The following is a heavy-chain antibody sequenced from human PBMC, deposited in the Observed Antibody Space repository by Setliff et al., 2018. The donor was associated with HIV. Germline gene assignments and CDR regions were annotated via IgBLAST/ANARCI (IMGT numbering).Heavy chain of an antibody. CDR2: IYHTGST. Sequence: PSETLSLTCTVSGGSINSTSYYWGWIRQPPGNGLEWIGSIYHTGSTYYKPSLKSRVTISVDTSKNQFSLRLSSVAAGDTAVYYCARGGYSYGFGRHRAYFQYWGQGTQVTVSS. CDR3: ARGGYSYGFGRHRAYFQY. J-gene: IGHJ1*01. CDR1: GGSINSTSYY. D-gene: IGHD5-18*01. V-gene: IGHV4-39*01.